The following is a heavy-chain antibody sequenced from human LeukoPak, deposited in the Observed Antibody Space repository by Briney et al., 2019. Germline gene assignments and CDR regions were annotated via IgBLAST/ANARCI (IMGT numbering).Heavy chain of an antibody. D-gene: IGHD3-22*01. CDR3: ARSVSILVGYYYYYGMDV. V-gene: IGHV4-39*07. CDR2: IYYSGST. CDR1: GASISSSSYC. Sequence: PSETLSLTCTVSGASISSSSYCWGWIRQPPGKGLQWIGNIYYSGSTNYNPSLKSRVTISVDTSKNQFSLKLSSVTAADTAVYYCARSVSILVGYYYYYGMDVWGQGTTVTVSS. J-gene: IGHJ6*02.